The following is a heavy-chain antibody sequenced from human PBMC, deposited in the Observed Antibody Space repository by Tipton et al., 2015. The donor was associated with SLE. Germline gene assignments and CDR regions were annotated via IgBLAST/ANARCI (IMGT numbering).Heavy chain of an antibody. Sequence: TLSLTCTVSGGSISSYYWSWIRQPPGKGLEWIGYIYYSGSTNYNPSLKSRVTISVDTSKNQFSLKLSSVTAADTAVYYCAGTYYDSWSGHRNYFDYWGQGTLATVSS. CDR1: GGSISSYY. CDR2: IYYSGST. CDR3: AGTYYDSWSGHRNYFDY. V-gene: IGHV4-59*08. D-gene: IGHD3-3*01. J-gene: IGHJ4*02.